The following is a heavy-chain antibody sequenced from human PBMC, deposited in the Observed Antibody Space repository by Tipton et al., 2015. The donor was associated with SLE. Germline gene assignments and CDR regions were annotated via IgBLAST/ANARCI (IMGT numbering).Heavy chain of an antibody. D-gene: IGHD7-27*01. CDR3: ASDQRGIKFDY. Sequence: TLSLTCAVSGYSLYSGYYWGWIRQPPGKGLEWIGSAYHSGSTYYNPSLKSRVTISVDTSKNQFALKLSSGTAADTAVYYCASDQRGIKFDYWGQGTLVTVSS. CDR2: AYHSGST. J-gene: IGHJ4*02. V-gene: IGHV4-38-2*01. CDR1: GYSLYSGYY.